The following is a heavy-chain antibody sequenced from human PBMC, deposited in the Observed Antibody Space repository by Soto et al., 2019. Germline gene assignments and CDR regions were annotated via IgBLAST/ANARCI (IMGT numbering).Heavy chain of an antibody. CDR1: GGSISSGGYY. CDR2: IYYSGST. Sequence: QVQLQESGPGLVKPSQTLSLTCTVSGGSISSGGYYWSWIRQHPGKGLEWIGYIYYSGSTYYNPCLKSRVTISVDTSKNQFSTTLSAVTAADTAVYYCARARAVAGFSFDYWGQGTLVTVSS. V-gene: IGHV4-31*03. J-gene: IGHJ4*02. CDR3: ARARAVAGFSFDY. D-gene: IGHD6-19*01.